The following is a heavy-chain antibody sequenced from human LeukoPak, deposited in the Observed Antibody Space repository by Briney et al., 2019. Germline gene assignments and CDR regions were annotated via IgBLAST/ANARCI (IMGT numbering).Heavy chain of an antibody. D-gene: IGHD1-26*01. CDR3: AKDPGFIVAASVPDY. CDR2: INSDGSST. CDR1: GFTFSSYW. J-gene: IGHJ4*02. V-gene: IGHV3-74*01. Sequence: GGSLRLSCAASGFTFSSYWMHWVRQAPGKGLVWVSRINSDGSSTRYADSVKGRFTISRDNSKNTLYLQMNSLRAEDTAVYYCAKDPGFIVAASVPDYWGQGTLVTVSS.